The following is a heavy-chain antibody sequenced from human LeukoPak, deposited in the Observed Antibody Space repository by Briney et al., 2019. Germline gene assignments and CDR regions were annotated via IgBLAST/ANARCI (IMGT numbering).Heavy chain of an antibody. Sequence: GGSLRLSSAASGFTVSSNYMSWVRQAPGKGLEWVSVIYSGGSTYYADSVKGQFTISRDNSKNTLYLQMTSLRAEDTAEYYCARDSVGGSGDYWGQGTLVTVSA. CDR1: GFTVSSNY. CDR3: ARDSVGGSGDY. CDR2: IYSGGST. J-gene: IGHJ4*02. D-gene: IGHD3-16*01. V-gene: IGHV3-53*01.